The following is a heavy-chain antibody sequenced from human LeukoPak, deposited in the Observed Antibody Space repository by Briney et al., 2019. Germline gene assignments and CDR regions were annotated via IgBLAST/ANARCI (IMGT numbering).Heavy chain of an antibody. CDR2: ISYDGSNK. D-gene: IGHD2-21*02. Sequence: PGGSLRLSCAASGFTFSSYAMHWVRQAPGKGLEWVAVISYDGSNKYYADSVKGRFTISRDNSKNTLYLQMNSLRAEDTAVYYCARADTPQAYCGGDCYPLIVYWGQGTLVTVSS. J-gene: IGHJ4*02. CDR3: ARADTPQAYCGGDCYPLIVY. CDR1: GFTFSSYA. V-gene: IGHV3-30-3*01.